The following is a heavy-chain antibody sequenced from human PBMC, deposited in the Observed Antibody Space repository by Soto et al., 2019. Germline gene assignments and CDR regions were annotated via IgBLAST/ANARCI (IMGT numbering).Heavy chain of an antibody. CDR1: GGSITSSSY. J-gene: IGHJ6*02. CDR3: RSSSRYSTDV. Sequence: QLHLQESGPGLVKPSETLSLSCTVSGGSITSSSYWGWIRQPPGKGLEWIGSIYSTGNTYYNPSLNGRVTISADTSKNQFSLNLISVTAADTAVYYCRSSSRYSTDVWGQGTTVTVSS. V-gene: IGHV4-39*01. D-gene: IGHD6-13*01. CDR2: IYSTGNT.